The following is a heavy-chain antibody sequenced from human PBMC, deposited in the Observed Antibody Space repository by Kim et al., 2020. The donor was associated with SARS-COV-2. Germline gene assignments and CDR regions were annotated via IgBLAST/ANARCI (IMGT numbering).Heavy chain of an antibody. V-gene: IGHV1-46*01. Sequence: AQRFQGRATMTRDTSTSTVYMELSSLRSEDTAVYYCARDLSGYYYYGMDVWGQGTTVTVSS. J-gene: IGHJ6*02. D-gene: IGHD1-26*01. CDR3: ARDLSGYYYYGMDV.